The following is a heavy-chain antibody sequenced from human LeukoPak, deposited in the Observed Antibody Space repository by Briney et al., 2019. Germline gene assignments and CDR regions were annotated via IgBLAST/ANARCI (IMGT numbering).Heavy chain of an antibody. V-gene: IGHV1-69*05. J-gene: IGHJ4*02. Sequence: SVKVSCKASGGTFSSYAISWVRQAPGQGLEWMGGIIPIFGTANYAQKLQGRVTMTTDTSTSTAYMELRSLRSDDTAVYYCARDPRPLDYWGQGTLVTVSS. CDR2: IIPIFGTA. CDR3: ARDPRPLDY. CDR1: GGTFSSYA.